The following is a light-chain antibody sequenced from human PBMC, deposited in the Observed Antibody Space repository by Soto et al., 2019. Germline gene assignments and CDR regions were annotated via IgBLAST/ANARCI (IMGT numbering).Light chain of an antibody. J-gene: IGKJ2*01. CDR1: QSINSNY. Sequence: EIVLTQSPGTLSLSPGERATLSCRASQSINSNYLAWYQQKPGQSPRLLIYGTSSRATGILDRFSGSGSGTDFTLTISRLEPEDSAVYYCQQYGSSPPYTFGQGTKLEIK. CDR3: QQYGSSPPYT. CDR2: GTS. V-gene: IGKV3-20*01.